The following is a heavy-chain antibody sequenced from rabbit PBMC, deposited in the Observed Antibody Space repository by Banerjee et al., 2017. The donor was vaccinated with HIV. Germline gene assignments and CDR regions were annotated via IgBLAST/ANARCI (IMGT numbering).Heavy chain of an antibody. CDR2: INTSSGNT. CDR3: ARDLAGVIGWNFGL. J-gene: IGHJ4*01. V-gene: IGHV1S45*01. Sequence: QEQLKETGGGLVQPGGSLTLSCKASGFDFSNYYMSWVRQAPGKGLEWIGCINTSSGNTVYASWAKGRFTISKTSSTTVTLQMTSLTAADTATYFCARDLAGVIGWNFGLWGPGTLVTVS. CDR1: GFDFSNYYM. D-gene: IGHD4-1*01.